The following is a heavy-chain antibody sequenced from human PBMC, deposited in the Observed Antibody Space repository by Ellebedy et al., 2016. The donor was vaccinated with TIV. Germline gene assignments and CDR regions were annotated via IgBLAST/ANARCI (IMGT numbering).Heavy chain of an antibody. D-gene: IGHD3-10*02. Sequence: GESLKISCAASGFTFSDYVMAWVRQVPGKGLEWVSAVSERDGRTFYADSVKGRVTISRDNSKNTLDLQMNSLRAEDTAVYYCARIPATMFYYFDHWGQGTLVTVSS. CDR1: GFTFSDYV. V-gene: IGHV3-23*01. CDR3: ARIPATMFYYFDH. CDR2: VSERDGRT. J-gene: IGHJ4*02.